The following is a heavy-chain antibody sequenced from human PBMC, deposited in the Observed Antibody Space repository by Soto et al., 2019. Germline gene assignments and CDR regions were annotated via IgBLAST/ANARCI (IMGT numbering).Heavy chain of an antibody. V-gene: IGHV4-31*03. CDR3: VRDNLVGGYGDYVDY. CDR1: GGSISSGGYY. Sequence: SETLSLTCTVSGGSISSGGYYWSWIRQHPGKGLEWIGYIYYSGSGSTYYNPSLKSRVTISVDTSKNQFSLKLSSVTAADTAVYYCVRDNLVGGYGDYVDYWGQGTLVTVSS. D-gene: IGHD4-17*01. CDR2: IYYSGSGST. J-gene: IGHJ4*02.